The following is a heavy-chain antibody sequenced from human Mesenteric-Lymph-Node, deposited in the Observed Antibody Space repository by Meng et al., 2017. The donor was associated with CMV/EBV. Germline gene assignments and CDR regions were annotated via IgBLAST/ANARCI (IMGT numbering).Heavy chain of an antibody. CDR2: INQDGSEK. CDR1: EFIFSNYW. J-gene: IGHJ5*02. V-gene: IGHV3-7*01. CDR3: ARDGSLLAPSVLNWFDP. Sequence: LSLTCAASEFIFSNYWMTWVRQAPGKGLEWVANINQDGSEKYYVDSVKGRFTISRDNAKNSLYLQMDSLRAEDTAVYYCARDGSLLAPSVLNWFDPWGQGSLVTVSS. D-gene: IGHD3-10*01.